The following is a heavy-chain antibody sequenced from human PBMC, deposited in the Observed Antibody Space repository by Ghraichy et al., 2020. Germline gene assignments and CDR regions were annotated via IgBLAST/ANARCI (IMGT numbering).Heavy chain of an antibody. CDR3: ARGGAYCGGDCLEEYFQH. CDR1: GFTFSDYA. J-gene: IGHJ1*01. V-gene: IGHV3-30-3*01. D-gene: IGHD2-21*02. Sequence: GGSLRLSCAASGFTFSDYAMHWVRQALGKGLEWVAVISYDGSNKYYADSVKGRFTISRDNSKNTLYLQMNSLRAEDTAVYYCARGGAYCGGDCLEEYFQHWCQGTLVTVSS. CDR2: ISYDGSNK.